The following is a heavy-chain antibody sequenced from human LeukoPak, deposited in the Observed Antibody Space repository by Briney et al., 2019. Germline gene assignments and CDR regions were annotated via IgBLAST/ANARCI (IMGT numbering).Heavy chain of an antibody. CDR1: RFTFSSHW. Sequence: GGSLRLSCAASRFTFSSHWMNWVRQAPGKGLEGVANINQDGSEKYYVDSVKGRFTISRDNAKNVLYLQMFSLRVEDTAIYYCARDHVVPGIVFALWGQATLVTVSS. V-gene: IGHV3-7*03. D-gene: IGHD3-10*01. J-gene: IGHJ4*02. CDR2: INQDGSEK. CDR3: ARDHVVPGIVFAL.